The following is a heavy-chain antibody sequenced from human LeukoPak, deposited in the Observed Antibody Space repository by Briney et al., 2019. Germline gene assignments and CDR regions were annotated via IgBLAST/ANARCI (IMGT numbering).Heavy chain of an antibody. CDR2: INHSGST. D-gene: IGHD4-23*01. V-gene: IGHV4-34*01. J-gene: IGHJ4*02. CDR1: GGSFSGYY. Sequence: SETLSLTCAVYGGSFSGYYWSWIRQPPGKGLEWIGEINHSGSTNYNPSLKSRVTISVDTSKNQFSLKLSSETAADTAVYYCARGGVTTVVPYYFDYWGQGTLVTVSS. CDR3: ARGGVTTVVPYYFDY.